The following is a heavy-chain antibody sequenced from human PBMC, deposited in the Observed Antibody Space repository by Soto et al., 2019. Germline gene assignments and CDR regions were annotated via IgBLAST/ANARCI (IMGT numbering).Heavy chain of an antibody. Sequence: GGSLRLSCAASGFTFSDYAMSWVRQAPGAGLEWVSVISGSGGTTSYADSVRGRFTISRDNSKNTLYLQMNSTRSEDTAVYNCAKEDSGSFSVYYFDAWGQGSLVTVSS. CDR3: AKEDSGSFSVYYFDA. CDR1: GFTFSDYA. V-gene: IGHV3-23*01. J-gene: IGHJ4*02. CDR2: ISGSGGTT. D-gene: IGHD3-22*01.